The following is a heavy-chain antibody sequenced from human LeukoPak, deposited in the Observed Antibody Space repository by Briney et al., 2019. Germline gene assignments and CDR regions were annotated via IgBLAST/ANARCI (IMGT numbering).Heavy chain of an antibody. Sequence: PGGSLRLSCAASGFTFSSYSMNWVRQAPGKGLEWVSYISSSSSTIYYADSVKGRFTTSRDNAKNSLYLQMNSLRAEDTAVYYCARDFYDSSGYYDYWGQGTLVTVSS. CDR2: ISSSSSTI. CDR3: ARDFYDSSGYYDY. V-gene: IGHV3-48*04. J-gene: IGHJ4*02. D-gene: IGHD3-22*01. CDR1: GFTFSSYS.